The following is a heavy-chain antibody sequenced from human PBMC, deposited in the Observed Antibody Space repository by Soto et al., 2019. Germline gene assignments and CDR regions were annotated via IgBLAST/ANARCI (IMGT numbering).Heavy chain of an antibody. J-gene: IGHJ3*02. Sequence: GGSLRLSCAASGFTFDDYSMHWVRQAPGKGLEWVSGISGNSSSIGYADSVKGRFTISRDNAKNSLYLQMNSLRAEDTELYDCAKDIGDVDDSEVGAFDIWGQGTMVTVSS. V-gene: IGHV3-9*01. CDR2: ISGNSSSI. D-gene: IGHD3-3*01. CDR1: GFTFDDYS. CDR3: AKDIGDVDDSEVGAFDI.